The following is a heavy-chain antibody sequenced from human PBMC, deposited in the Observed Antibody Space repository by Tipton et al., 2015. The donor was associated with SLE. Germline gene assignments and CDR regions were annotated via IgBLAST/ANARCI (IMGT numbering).Heavy chain of an antibody. CDR2: INHSGRT. CDR3: ARSPFNYGAY. Sequence: TLSLTCAVYGGSFGDYYWNWIRQPPGKGLEWIGEINHSGRTNYTSSLKSRVTISIDTSKNQLSLRLTSVTAADTAVYYCARSPFNYGAYWGQGTLVAISS. CDR1: GGSFGDYY. V-gene: IGHV4-34*01. J-gene: IGHJ4*02. D-gene: IGHD4-17*01.